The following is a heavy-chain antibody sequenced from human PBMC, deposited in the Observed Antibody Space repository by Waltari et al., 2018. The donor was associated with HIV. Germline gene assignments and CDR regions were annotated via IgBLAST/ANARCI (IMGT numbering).Heavy chain of an antibody. CDR3: ARVRSSGHTTFDY. Sequence: QVQLQQWGAGLLKPSETLSLTCAVYGGSFSGYYWSWIRQPPGKGLEWIGEINHSGSTNSNPSLKSRVTISVDTSKNQFSLKLSSVTAADTAVYYCARVRSSGHTTFDYWGQGTLVTVSS. CDR1: GGSFSGYY. D-gene: IGHD6-19*01. CDR2: INHSGST. J-gene: IGHJ4*02. V-gene: IGHV4-34*01.